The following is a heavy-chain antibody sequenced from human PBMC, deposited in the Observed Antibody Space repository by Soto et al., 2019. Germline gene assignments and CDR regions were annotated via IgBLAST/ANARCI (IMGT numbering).Heavy chain of an antibody. D-gene: IGHD2-8*02. V-gene: IGHV1-2*02. CDR2: INPDSGAT. J-gene: IGHJ4*02. Sequence: HEHLVQSGAKVKRPGASLKVSCKASGYSFTGYYIHWVRQAPGQGLEWMGWINPDSGATNYAQNFQGRVTLTSYTSISTASMDLTSLSSDVTAVYYCARGDYGTGGYPFPYFDSWGQGTLVIVSS. CDR3: ARGDYGTGGYPFPYFDS. CDR1: GYSFTGYY.